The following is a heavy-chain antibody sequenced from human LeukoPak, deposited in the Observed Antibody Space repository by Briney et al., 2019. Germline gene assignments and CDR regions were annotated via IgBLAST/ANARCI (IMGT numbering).Heavy chain of an antibody. V-gene: IGHV3-11*01. Sequence: GGSLRLSCAASGFTFSDYYMSWIRQAPGKGLEWVSYISSSGSTIYYAASVKGRFTISRDNAKNSLYLQMNSLRAEDTAVYYCARDPSGTYYDFWSGYYTGNWFDPWGQGTLVTVSS. CDR1: GFTFSDYY. CDR2: ISSSGSTI. J-gene: IGHJ5*02. CDR3: ARDPSGTYYDFWSGYYTGNWFDP. D-gene: IGHD3-3*01.